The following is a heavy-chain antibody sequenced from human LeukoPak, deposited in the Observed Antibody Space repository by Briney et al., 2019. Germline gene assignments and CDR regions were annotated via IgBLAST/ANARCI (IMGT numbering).Heavy chain of an antibody. CDR1: GGSINSSSYF. Sequence: KPSETLSLTCTVAGGSINSSSYFWGWIRQPPGKGLEWIGSIHYSGSTYYNPSLKSRVTISVDTSKKHFSLKLSSVTAADTAVYYCTRGSIAYYYMDVWGKGTTVTISS. CDR3: TRGSIAYYYMDV. CDR2: IHYSGST. D-gene: IGHD3-22*01. V-gene: IGHV4-39*07. J-gene: IGHJ6*03.